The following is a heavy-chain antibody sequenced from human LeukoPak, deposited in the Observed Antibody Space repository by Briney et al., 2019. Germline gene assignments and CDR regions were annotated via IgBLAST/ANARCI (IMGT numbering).Heavy chain of an antibody. Sequence: GRSLRLSCAASGFTFSSYAMHWVRQAPGKGLEWVAVISYDGSNKYYADSVKGRFTISRDNSKNTLYLQMNSLRAEDTAVYYCARAAGRCIQLWPSHFDYWGQGTLVTVSS. D-gene: IGHD5-18*01. CDR1: GFTFSSYA. V-gene: IGHV3-30-3*01. J-gene: IGHJ4*02. CDR3: ARAAGRCIQLWPSHFDY. CDR2: ISYDGSNK.